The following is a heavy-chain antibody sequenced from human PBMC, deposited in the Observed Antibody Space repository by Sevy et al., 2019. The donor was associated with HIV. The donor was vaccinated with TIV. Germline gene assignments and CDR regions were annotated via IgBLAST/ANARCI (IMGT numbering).Heavy chain of an antibody. CDR3: TTYDFWSGYYTNIDY. V-gene: IGHV3-49*03. D-gene: IGHD3-3*01. J-gene: IGHJ4*02. CDR1: GFTFGDYA. CDR2: IRSKAYGGTT. Sequence: GGSLRLSCTASGFTFGDYAMSWFRQAPGKGLEWVGFIRSKAYGGTTEYAASVKGRFTISRDDSKSIAYLQMNSPKTEDTAVYYCTTYDFWSGYYTNIDYWGQGTLVTVSS.